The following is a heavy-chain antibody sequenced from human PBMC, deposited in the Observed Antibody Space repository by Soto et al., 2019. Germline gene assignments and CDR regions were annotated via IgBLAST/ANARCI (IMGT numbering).Heavy chain of an antibody. D-gene: IGHD2-15*01. CDR2: INPNGGDT. CDR3: ARFPYIAGLLFYLYY. Sequence: ASVQVSGNASGYMFTYYHVHWVRQAPGQGLEWMGIINPNGGDTRYAQKFQGRVTMTRDTSTSTVYMEVSSLRSEDTALYYCARFPYIAGLLFYLYYWDQGPLLT. CDR1: GYMFTYYH. V-gene: IGHV1-46*01. J-gene: IGHJ4*02.